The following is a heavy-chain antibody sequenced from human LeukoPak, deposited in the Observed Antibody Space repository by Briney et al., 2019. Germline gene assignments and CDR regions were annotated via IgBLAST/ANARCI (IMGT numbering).Heavy chain of an antibody. CDR3: ARGVEYSSSSGLGY. V-gene: IGHV4-59*01. Sequence: SETLSLTCTVSSGSISSYYWSWIRQPPGKGLEWIGYIYYSGSTNYNPSLKSRVTISVDTSKNQFSLKLSSVTAADTAVYYCARGVEYSSSSGLGYWGQGTLATVSS. CDR2: IYYSGST. CDR1: SGSISSYY. J-gene: IGHJ4*02. D-gene: IGHD6-6*01.